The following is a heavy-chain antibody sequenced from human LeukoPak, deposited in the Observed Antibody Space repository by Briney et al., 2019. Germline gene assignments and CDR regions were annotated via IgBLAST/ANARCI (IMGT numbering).Heavy chain of an antibody. J-gene: IGHJ4*02. CDR3: ARVDSSSWSGPFDY. Sequence: GGSLRLSCAASGFTVSSNYMSWARQAPGKGLEWVSVIYSGGSTYYADSVKGRFTISRDNSKNTLYLQMNSLRAEDTAVYYCARVDSSSWSGPFDYWGQGTLVTVSS. V-gene: IGHV3-66*01. CDR1: GFTVSSNY. CDR2: IYSGGST. D-gene: IGHD6-13*01.